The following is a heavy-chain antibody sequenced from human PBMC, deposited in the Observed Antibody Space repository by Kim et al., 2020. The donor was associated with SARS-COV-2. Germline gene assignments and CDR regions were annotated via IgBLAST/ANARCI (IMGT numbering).Heavy chain of an antibody. Sequence: SVKVSCKASGGTFSSYAISWVRQAPGQGLEWMVGIIPIFGTANYAQKFQGRVTITADESTSTAYMELSSLRSEDTAVYYCARSRTTIAVASQNWFDPWGQGTLVTVSS. CDR2: IIPIFGTA. D-gene: IGHD6-19*01. V-gene: IGHV1-69*13. CDR1: GGTFSSYA. J-gene: IGHJ5*02. CDR3: ARSRTTIAVASQNWFDP.